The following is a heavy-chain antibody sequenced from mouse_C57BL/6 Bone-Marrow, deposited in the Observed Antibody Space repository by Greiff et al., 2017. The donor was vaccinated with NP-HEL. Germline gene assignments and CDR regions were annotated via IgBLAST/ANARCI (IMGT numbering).Heavy chain of an antibody. Sequence: VQLQQPGAELVRPGTSVKLSCKASGYTFTSYWMHWVKQRPGQGLEWLGVLAPSDSCPNYNPKFKGKATLTVDTSASTAYLQLTSLTSEDSAVYYGERGLRGYWGKGTTLQVPS. CDR2: LAPSDSCP. J-gene: IGHJ2*01. CDR3: ERGLRGY. CDR1: GYTFTSYW. V-gene: IGHV1-59*01. D-gene: IGHD2-4*01.